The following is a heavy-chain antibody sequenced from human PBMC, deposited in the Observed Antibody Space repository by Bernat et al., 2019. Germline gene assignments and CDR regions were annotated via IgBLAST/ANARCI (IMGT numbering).Heavy chain of an antibody. Sequence: EMQLVESGGDLVQPGGSLRLSCVASGLTFGNYWMNWVRQAPGKGLEWVANIRKDESQRFYVDSVKGRFTISRDNARNSVSLQMNSLRAEDTGMYYCERGYGGDVTIWGQGTLVTVSA. V-gene: IGHV3-7*03. J-gene: IGHJ4*02. D-gene: IGHD4-23*01. CDR3: ERGYGGDVTI. CDR2: IRKDESQR. CDR1: GLTFGNYW.